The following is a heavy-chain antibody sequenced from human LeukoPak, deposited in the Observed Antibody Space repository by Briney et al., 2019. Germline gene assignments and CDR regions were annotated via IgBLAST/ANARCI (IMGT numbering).Heavy chain of an antibody. J-gene: IGHJ4*02. Sequence: PSETLSPTCSVFGGSISNFYWSWIRQPPGKGLEWIGYIHYSGSTNYNPSLKSRVTISVDTSKNQFSLKLTSVTAEDTAVYYCARALYSGYDYWGQGTLVTVSS. CDR2: IHYSGST. CDR1: GGSISNFY. V-gene: IGHV4-59*01. D-gene: IGHD5-12*01. CDR3: ARALYSGYDY.